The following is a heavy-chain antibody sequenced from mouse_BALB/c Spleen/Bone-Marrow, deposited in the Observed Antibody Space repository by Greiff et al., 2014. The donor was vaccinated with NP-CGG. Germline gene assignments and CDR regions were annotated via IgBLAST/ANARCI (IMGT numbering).Heavy chain of an antibody. Sequence: EVQGVESGGGLVQPGGSRKLSCAASGFTFSSFGMHWFRQAPEKGLEWVAYISSGSSTIYYADTMKGRFTISKDNPKNTLFLQTASLRSEDTTMYYCTRSGTLGSMDYWGQGTSVTVSS. CDR2: ISSGSSTI. CDR1: GFTFSSFG. J-gene: IGHJ4*01. CDR3: TRSGTLGSMDY. D-gene: IGHD3-3*01. V-gene: IGHV5-17*02.